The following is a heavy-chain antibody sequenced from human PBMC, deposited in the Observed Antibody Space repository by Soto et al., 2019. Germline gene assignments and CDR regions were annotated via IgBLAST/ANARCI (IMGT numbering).Heavy chain of an antibody. V-gene: IGHV4-31*03. J-gene: IGHJ5*02. CDR3: ARDRHSSLGNWFDP. CDR2: IYYSGST. CDR1: GGSISSGGYY. D-gene: IGHD3-22*01. Sequence: PSETLSLTCTVSGGSISSGGYYWSWIRQHPGKGLDWIGYIYYSGSTYYNPSLKSRVTISVDTSNNQFSPKLSSVTAADTAAYYCARDRHSSLGNWFDPWGQGTLVTVSS.